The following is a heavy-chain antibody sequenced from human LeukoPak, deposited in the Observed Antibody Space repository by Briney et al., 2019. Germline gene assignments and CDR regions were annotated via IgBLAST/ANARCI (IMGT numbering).Heavy chain of an antibody. Sequence: GGSLRLSCAASGFKFTSYGIHWVRQAPGKGLEWVAFISYDGINEFYAESVKGRFSIPRDNSKNTVYLQMNSLRAEDTAVYYCAKDQDTAMVTGIDYWGQGTLVTVSS. J-gene: IGHJ4*02. CDR2: ISYDGINE. CDR1: GFKFTSYG. D-gene: IGHD5-18*01. CDR3: AKDQDTAMVTGIDY. V-gene: IGHV3-30*02.